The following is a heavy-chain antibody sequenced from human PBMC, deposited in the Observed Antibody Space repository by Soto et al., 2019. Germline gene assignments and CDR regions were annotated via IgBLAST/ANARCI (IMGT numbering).Heavy chain of an antibody. CDR2: IIPIFGTA. Sequence: SVKVSCKASGGTFSSYAISWVRQAPGQGLEWMGGIIPIFGTANYAQKFQGRVTITADKSTSTAYMELSSLRSEDTAVYYCARAADPGPSPIFGGLIPPPLKFDYWGQGTLVTVSS. CDR3: ARAADPGPSPIFGGLIPPPLKFDY. D-gene: IGHD3-3*01. CDR1: GGTFSSYA. J-gene: IGHJ4*02. V-gene: IGHV1-69*06.